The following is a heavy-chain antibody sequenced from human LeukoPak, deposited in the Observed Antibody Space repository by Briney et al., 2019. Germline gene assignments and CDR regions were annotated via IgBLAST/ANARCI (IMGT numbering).Heavy chain of an antibody. CDR1: GYTFTSYG. CDR3: ARKYYYDSSGYYSN. D-gene: IGHD3-22*01. V-gene: IGHV1-18*01. CDR2: ISAYNGNT. Sequence: GASVKVSCKASGYTFTSYGISWVRQAPGQGLEWMGWISAYNGNTNYAQKLQGRVTMTTDTSTSTAYMELRSPRSDDTAVYYCARKYYYDSSGYYSNWGQGTLVTVSS. J-gene: IGHJ4*02.